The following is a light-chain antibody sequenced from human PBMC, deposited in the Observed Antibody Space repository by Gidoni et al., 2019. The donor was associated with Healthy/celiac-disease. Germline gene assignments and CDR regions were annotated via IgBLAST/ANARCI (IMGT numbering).Light chain of an antibody. CDR2: DAS. Sequence: IHMTHSPSSLSASVGDRVTITFQASQDISNYLNWYQQKPGKAPKLLIYDASNLETGVTSRLSGSGSGTDFTFTISRLQPEDIATYDCKKYDNLPIMDTFGQGTKLEIK. J-gene: IGKJ2*01. V-gene: IGKV1-33*01. CDR3: KKYDNLPIMDT. CDR1: QDISNY.